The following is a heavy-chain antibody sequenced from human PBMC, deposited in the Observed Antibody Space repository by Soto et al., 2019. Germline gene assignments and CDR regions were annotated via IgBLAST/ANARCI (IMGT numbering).Heavy chain of an antibody. V-gene: IGHV1-18*01. CDR1: GYTFTSYG. CDR3: AREKTSYGMDV. Sequence: QVQLVQSGAEVKKPGASVKVSCKASGYTFTSYGISWVRQAPGQGLEWMGWISAYNGNTNYAQKLQGRVTMTRNTSISTAYMELSSLRSEDTAVYYCAREKTSYGMDVWGQGTTVTVSS. CDR2: ISAYNGNT. J-gene: IGHJ6*02.